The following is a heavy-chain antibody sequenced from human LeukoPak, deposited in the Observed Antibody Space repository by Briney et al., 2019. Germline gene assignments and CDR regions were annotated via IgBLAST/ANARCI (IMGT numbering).Heavy chain of an antibody. V-gene: IGHV3-74*01. CDR3: ARDRESAFDI. J-gene: IGHJ3*02. CDR1: GFTFSRYW. D-gene: IGHD3-10*01. Sequence: GGSLRLSCAASGFTFSRYWMHWVRQVPGKGLVWVSRINSDGRRTSYADSVKGRFTISRDNAKNTLYLQMNSLRAGDTAVYYCARDRESAFDIWGQGTMVTVSS. CDR2: INSDGRRT.